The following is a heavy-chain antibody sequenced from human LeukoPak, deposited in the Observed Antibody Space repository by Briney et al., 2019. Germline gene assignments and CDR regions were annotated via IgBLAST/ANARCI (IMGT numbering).Heavy chain of an antibody. D-gene: IGHD1-26*01. Sequence: ASVKVSCKASGYTFTGYYMHWVRQAPGQGLEWMGWINPNSGGTNYAQKFQGRVTMTRDTSISTAYMELSRLRSDDTAVYYCARDGGRIVGATTNVYWGQGTLVTVSS. CDR3: ARDGGRIVGATTNVY. J-gene: IGHJ4*02. CDR1: GYTFTGYY. V-gene: IGHV1-2*02. CDR2: INPNSGGT.